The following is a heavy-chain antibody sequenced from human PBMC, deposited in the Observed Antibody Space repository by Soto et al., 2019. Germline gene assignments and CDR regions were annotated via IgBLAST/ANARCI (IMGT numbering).Heavy chain of an antibody. CDR3: TTGVTSRGMDV. CDR2: IKTKTDGGTT. J-gene: IGHJ6*02. V-gene: IGHV3-15*01. D-gene: IGHD2-21*02. CDR1: GFTFSNAG. Sequence: EVQLVESGGGLVKPGGSLRLSCAASGFTFSNAGMSWVRQAPGKGLEWVGGIKTKTDGGTTDYAAPGKGRFTISRDDSKNTLYLQLNSLKTEDTAVYYCTTGVTSRGMDVWGQGTTVTVSS.